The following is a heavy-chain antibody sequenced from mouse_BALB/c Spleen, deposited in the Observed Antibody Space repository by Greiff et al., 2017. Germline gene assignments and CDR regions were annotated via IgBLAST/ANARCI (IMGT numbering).Heavy chain of an antibody. CDR2: IDPANGNT. Sequence: VQLQQSGAELVKPGASVKLSCTASGFNIKDTYMPWVKQRPEQGLEWIGRIDPANGNTKYDPKFQGKATITADTSYNTGYLQLSSLTSEDTAVYYWARLRYVNYAMDYWGQGTSVTGSS. CDR1: GFNIKDTY. CDR3: ARLRYVNYAMDY. D-gene: IGHD1-1*01. J-gene: IGHJ4*01. V-gene: IGHV14-3*02.